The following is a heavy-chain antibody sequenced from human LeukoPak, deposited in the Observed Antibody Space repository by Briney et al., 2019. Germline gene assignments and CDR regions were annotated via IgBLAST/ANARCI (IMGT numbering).Heavy chain of an antibody. CDR1: GFTFSSYG. CDR3: ARESSHYYGSGSYYPDPFDY. CDR2: INQDGSEK. V-gene: IGHV3-7*01. J-gene: IGHJ4*02. D-gene: IGHD3-10*01. Sequence: EGSLRLSCAASGFTFSSYGMHWVRQAPGKGLEWVANINQDGSEKYYVDSVKGRLTISRDNAKNSLYLQMNNLRAEDTAVYFCARESSHYYGSGSYYPDPFDYWGQGTLVTVSS.